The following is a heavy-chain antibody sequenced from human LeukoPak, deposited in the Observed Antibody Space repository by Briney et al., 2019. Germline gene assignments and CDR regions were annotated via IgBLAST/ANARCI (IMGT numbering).Heavy chain of an antibody. CDR3: ARDLRGGTASVQYYYYMDV. D-gene: IGHD5-18*01. CDR1: GGSISSSSYY. V-gene: IGHV4-39*07. Sequence: PSETLSLTCTVSGGSISSSSYYWGWIRQPPGKGLEWIGSIYYSGSTYYNPSLKSRVTISVDTSKNQFSLKLSSVTAADTAVYYCARDLRGGTASVQYYYYMDVWGKGTTVTISS. CDR2: IYYSGST. J-gene: IGHJ6*03.